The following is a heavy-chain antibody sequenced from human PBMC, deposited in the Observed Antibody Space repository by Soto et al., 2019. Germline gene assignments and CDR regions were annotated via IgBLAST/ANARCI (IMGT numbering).Heavy chain of an antibody. CDR1: GFTFSSYA. D-gene: IGHD3-9*01. V-gene: IGHV3-23*01. CDR2: ISGSGVST. J-gene: IGHJ4*02. CDR3: AKTNENILRYFVWLVYFYY. Sequence: GGSLRLSWAASGFTFSSYAMSWVRQGTGKGLERVSAISGSGVSTYYADSAKGRFTISTDNSKNTLYLQMNSLRAEDTAVYYCAKTNENILRYFVWLVYFYYWGQGIRITVSS.